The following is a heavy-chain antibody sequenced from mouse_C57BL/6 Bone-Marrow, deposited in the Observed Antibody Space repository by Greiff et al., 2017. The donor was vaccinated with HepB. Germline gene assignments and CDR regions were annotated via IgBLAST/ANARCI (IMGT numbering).Heavy chain of an antibody. Sequence: VQLQESGPELVKPGASVKISCKASGYAFSSSWMNWVKQRPGKGLEWIGRIYPGDGDTNYNGKFKGKATLTADKSSSTAYMQLSSLTSEDSAVYFCARRRGTTASSGAFAYWGQGTLVTVSA. V-gene: IGHV1-82*01. J-gene: IGHJ3*01. CDR3: ARRRGTTASSGAFAY. CDR2: IYPGDGDT. D-gene: IGHD1-2*01. CDR1: GYAFSSSW.